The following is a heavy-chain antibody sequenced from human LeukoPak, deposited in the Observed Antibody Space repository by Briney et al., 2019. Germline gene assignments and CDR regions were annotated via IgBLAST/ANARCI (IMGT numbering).Heavy chain of an antibody. Sequence: GGSLRLSCAASGFTFSSYSMNWVRQAPGKGLEWVSSISSSSSYIYYADSVKGRFTISRDNAKNSLYLQMNSLRAEDTAVYYCARARRDYYDSSGPPDYWGQGTLGTVSS. D-gene: IGHD3-22*01. CDR1: GFTFSSYS. CDR3: ARARRDYYDSSGPPDY. J-gene: IGHJ4*02. V-gene: IGHV3-21*01. CDR2: ISSSSSYI.